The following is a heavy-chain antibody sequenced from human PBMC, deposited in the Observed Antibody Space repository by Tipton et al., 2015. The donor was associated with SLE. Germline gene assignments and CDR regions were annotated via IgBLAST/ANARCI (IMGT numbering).Heavy chain of an antibody. V-gene: IGHV1-18*01. CDR2: ISAYNGNT. CDR1: GYTFTSYG. CDR3: ARSRLRYFDWLLGMDV. Sequence: QLVQSGAEVKKPGASVKVSCKASGYTFTSYGISWVRQAPGQGLEWMGWISAYNGNTNYAQKLQGRVTMTTDASTSTAYMELRSLRSDDTAVYYCARSRLRYFDWLLGMDVWGQGTTVTVSS. D-gene: IGHD3-9*01. J-gene: IGHJ6*02.